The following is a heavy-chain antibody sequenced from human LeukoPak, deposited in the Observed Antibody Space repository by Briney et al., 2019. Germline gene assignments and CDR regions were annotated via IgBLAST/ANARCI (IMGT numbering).Heavy chain of an antibody. Sequence: ASVKVSCKASGYTFTSYVMHWVRQAPGQRLEWMGWINAGNGNTKYSQKFQGRVTITRDTSASTAYMELSSLRSEDTAVYYCARQRQQLVPGAFDIWGQGTMVTVSS. CDR1: GYTFTSYV. D-gene: IGHD6-13*01. V-gene: IGHV1-3*01. CDR2: INAGNGNT. CDR3: ARQRQQLVPGAFDI. J-gene: IGHJ3*02.